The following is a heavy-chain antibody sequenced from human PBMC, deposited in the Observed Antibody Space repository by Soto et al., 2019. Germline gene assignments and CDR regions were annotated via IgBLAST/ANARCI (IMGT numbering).Heavy chain of an antibody. V-gene: IGHV3-23*01. Sequence: EVKLLESGGGLVQPGGSLRLSCAASGFTFNSYAMRWVRQAPGKGLEWVSTISGNTGRIDYTDSVQGRFTISRDSSKNTLYQQMNILRVEDTAVYDWAKAVYYDYVWGTYRPELEEYWGQGTLVTVSS. CDR2: ISGNTGRI. J-gene: IGHJ4*02. D-gene: IGHD3-16*02. CDR1: GFTFNSYA. CDR3: AKAVYYDYVWGTYRPELEEY.